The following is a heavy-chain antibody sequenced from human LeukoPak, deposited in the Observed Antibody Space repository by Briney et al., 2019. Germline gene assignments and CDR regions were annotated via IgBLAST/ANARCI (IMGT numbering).Heavy chain of an antibody. CDR2: IYTSGST. J-gene: IGHJ4*02. D-gene: IGHD3-3*01. V-gene: IGHV4-61*02. CDR1: GGSISSGSYY. CDR3: ARGPYYDFWSGYYANFLDY. Sequence: PSQTLSLTCTVSGGSISSGSYYWSRIRQPAGKGLEWIGRIYTSGSTNYNPSLKSRVTISVDTSKNQFSLKLSSVTAADTAVYYCARGPYYDFWSGYYANFLDYWGQGTLVTVSS.